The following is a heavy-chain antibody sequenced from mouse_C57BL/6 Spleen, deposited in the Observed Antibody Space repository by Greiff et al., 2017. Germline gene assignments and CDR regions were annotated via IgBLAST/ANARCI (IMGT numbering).Heavy chain of an antibody. V-gene: IGHV1-7*01. CDR1: GYTFTSYW. CDR2: INPSSGYT. Sequence: QVQLKESGAELAKPGASVKLSCKASGYTFTSYWMHWVKQRPGQGLEWIGYINPSSGYTKYNQKFKDKATLTADKSSSTAYMQLSSLTYEDSAVXYCAKGTTVVATEGYFDVWGTGTTVTVSS. J-gene: IGHJ1*03. D-gene: IGHD1-1*01. CDR3: AKGTTVVATEGYFDV.